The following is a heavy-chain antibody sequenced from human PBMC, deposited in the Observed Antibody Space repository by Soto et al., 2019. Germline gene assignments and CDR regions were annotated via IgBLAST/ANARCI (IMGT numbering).Heavy chain of an antibody. Sequence: GASVKVSCKASGYTFTSYYMHWVRQAPGQGLEWMGIINPSGGSTSYAQKFQGRVTMTRDTSTSTVYMELSSLRSEDTAVYYCASYYYCSGSFLGFDPWGQGTLVTVSS. CDR2: INPSGGST. V-gene: IGHV1-46*01. CDR3: ASYYYCSGSFLGFDP. J-gene: IGHJ5*02. CDR1: GYTFTSYY. D-gene: IGHD3-10*01.